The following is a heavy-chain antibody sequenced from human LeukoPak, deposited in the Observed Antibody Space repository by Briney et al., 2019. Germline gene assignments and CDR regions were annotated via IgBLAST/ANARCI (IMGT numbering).Heavy chain of an antibody. CDR3: ARGSGYLYYFDY. D-gene: IGHD3-22*01. CDR1: GFTFSSYA. Sequence: GRSLRLSCAASGFTFSSYATHWVRQAPGKGLEWVAVISYDGSNKYYADSVKGRFTISRDNSKNTLYLQMNSLRAEDTAVYYCARGSGYLYYFDYWGQGTLVTVSS. CDR2: ISYDGSNK. V-gene: IGHV3-30-3*01. J-gene: IGHJ4*02.